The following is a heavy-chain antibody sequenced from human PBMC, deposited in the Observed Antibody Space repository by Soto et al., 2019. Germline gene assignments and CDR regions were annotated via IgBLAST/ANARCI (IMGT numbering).Heavy chain of an antibody. Sequence: EVLLVESGGGLFQTGGSLRLSCVASGLNVNSNYMSWFRQAPGKGLEWVAIIYGDGRTYYADSVKGRFTISRGNYMTTVFLQINSLRAEDTAVYYCARFYGAGSYFFDYWGQGTLVTVSS. CDR3: ARFYGAGSYFFDY. D-gene: IGHD3-10*01. V-gene: IGHV3-53*01. CDR2: IYGDGRT. J-gene: IGHJ4*02. CDR1: GLNVNSNY.